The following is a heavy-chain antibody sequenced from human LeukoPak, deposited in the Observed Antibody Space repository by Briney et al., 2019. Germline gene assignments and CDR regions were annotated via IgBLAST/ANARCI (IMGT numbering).Heavy chain of an antibody. CDR2: INQDGTEK. J-gene: IGHJ4*02. Sequence: PGGSLRLSCAASGFTFSSYWMSWVRQAPGKGLEWVANINQDGTEKYCVDSLKGRFTISRDNSKNTLYLQMNSLRAEDTAVYYCAKSYSNGWYDFDYWGQGTLVTVSS. CDR3: AKSYSNGWYDFDY. CDR1: GFTFSSYW. V-gene: IGHV3-7*03. D-gene: IGHD6-19*01.